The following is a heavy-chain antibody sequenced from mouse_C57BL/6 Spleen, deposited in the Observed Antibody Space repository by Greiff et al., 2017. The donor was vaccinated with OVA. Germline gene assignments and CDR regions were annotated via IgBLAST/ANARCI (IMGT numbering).Heavy chain of an antibody. CDR2: IDRNSGGT. V-gene: IGHV1-72*01. J-gene: IGHJ3*01. CDR3: ARERIYYDYERAWLAY. Sequence: QVQLQQSGAELVKPGASVKLSCKASGYTFTSYWMHWVKQRPGRGLEWIGRIDRNSGGTKYNEKFKSKATLTVDKTTHTAYMRRSSLTSEDSAVYYCARERIYYDYERAWLAYWGQGTLVTVSA. D-gene: IGHD2-4*01. CDR1: GYTFTSYW.